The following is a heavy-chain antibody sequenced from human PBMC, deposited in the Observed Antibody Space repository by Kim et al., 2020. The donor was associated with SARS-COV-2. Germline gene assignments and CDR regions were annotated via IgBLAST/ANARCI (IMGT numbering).Heavy chain of an antibody. V-gene: IGHV1-8*01. Sequence: ASVKVSCKASGYTFTSYDINWVRQATGQGLEWMGWMKPNSGNTGYAQKFQGRVTMTRNTSISTAYMELSSLRSENTAVFYCARGIRYQQLFNYYYYMDVWGKGTTVTVSS. J-gene: IGHJ6*03. CDR1: GYTFTSYD. CDR3: ARGIRYQQLFNYYYYMDV. CDR2: MKPNSGNT. D-gene: IGHD2-2*01.